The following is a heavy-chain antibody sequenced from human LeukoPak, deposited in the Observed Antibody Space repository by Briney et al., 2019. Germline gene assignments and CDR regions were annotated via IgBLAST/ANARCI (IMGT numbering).Heavy chain of an antibody. CDR3: ARVPRNAWHQSDY. V-gene: IGHV3-74*01. CDR1: GFTFSSYW. Sequence: PGGSLRLSCAASGFTFSSYWMHWVRQAPGQGLVWVARISSDGSSISYADSVKGRFTISRDNAKNTLYLQLNSLRGEDTAVYYGARVPRNAWHQSDYWGQGTLVAASS. J-gene: IGHJ4*02. D-gene: IGHD2-2*01. CDR2: ISSDGSSI.